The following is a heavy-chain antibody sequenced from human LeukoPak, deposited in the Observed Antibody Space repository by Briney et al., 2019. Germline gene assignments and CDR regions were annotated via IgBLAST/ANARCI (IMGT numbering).Heavy chain of an antibody. CDR2: INPNSGGT. CDR1: GYTFTGYY. J-gene: IGHJ4*02. CDR3: ARATTRLVVAATLAY. D-gene: IGHD2-15*01. Sequence: ASVKVSCKASGYTFTGYYMHWVRQAPGQGLEWMGWINPNSGGTNYAQKFQGRVTMTRDTSISTAYMELSRLRSDDTAMYYCARATTRLVVAATLAYWGQGTLVTVSS. V-gene: IGHV1-2*02.